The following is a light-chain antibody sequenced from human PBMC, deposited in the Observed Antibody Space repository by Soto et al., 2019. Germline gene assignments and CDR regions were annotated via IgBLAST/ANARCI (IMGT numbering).Light chain of an antibody. V-gene: IGKV1-5*01. CDR1: QNINNW. J-gene: IGKJ1*01. CDR3: QHYNSYSEA. Sequence: DIHLTQTPSTLSASVGYRVNITCRARQNINNWLAWFQQKPGEAPKLLIYDASTLESGVPSRFRGSGSGTEFTLTISSLQPDDFETYYCQHYNSYSEAFGQGAKVDIK. CDR2: DAS.